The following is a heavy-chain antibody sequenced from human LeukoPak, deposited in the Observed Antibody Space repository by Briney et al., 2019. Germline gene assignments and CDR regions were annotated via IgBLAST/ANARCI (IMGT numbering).Heavy chain of an antibody. Sequence: PGGSLRLSCAASGFTVSINYMSWVRQAPGKVLEWVSVIYGGDNTNYAPSVKGRLTMSRDISKSTVFLQMSRLRAEDTAVYYCARQPAHDSGTYYWDYWGQGTLVTVSS. V-gene: IGHV3-66*04. CDR2: IYGGDNT. CDR3: ARQPAHDSGTYYWDY. D-gene: IGHD3-22*01. CDR1: GFTVSINY. J-gene: IGHJ4*02.